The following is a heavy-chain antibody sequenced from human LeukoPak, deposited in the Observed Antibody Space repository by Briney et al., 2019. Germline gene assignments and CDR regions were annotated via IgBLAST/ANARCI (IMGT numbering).Heavy chain of an antibody. V-gene: IGHV4-59*01. J-gene: IGHJ6*03. CDR1: GGSISSYY. Sequence: SETLSLTCTVSGGSISSYYWSWIRQPPGKGLEWIGYIYYSGSTNYNPSLKSRVTISVDTSKNQFSLKLSSVTAADTAVYYCARDFWSGYYVNPDYYYYYMDVWGKGTTVTVSS. CDR3: ARDFWSGYYVNPDYYYYYMDV. D-gene: IGHD3-3*01. CDR2: IYYSGST.